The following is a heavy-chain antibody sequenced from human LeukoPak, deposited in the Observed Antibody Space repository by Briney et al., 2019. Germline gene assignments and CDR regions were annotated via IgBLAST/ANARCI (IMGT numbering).Heavy chain of an antibody. Sequence: GGSLRLSCAASGFTFSSYAMSWVRQAPGKGLEWVSAISGSGGSTYYADSVKGRFTISRDNPKNTLYLQMNSLRAEDTAVYYCAKDRSVVDIVVVPAAFNWFDPWGQGTLVTVSS. CDR2: ISGSGGST. V-gene: IGHV3-23*01. CDR3: AKDRSVVDIVVVPAAFNWFDP. J-gene: IGHJ5*02. D-gene: IGHD2-2*01. CDR1: GFTFSSYA.